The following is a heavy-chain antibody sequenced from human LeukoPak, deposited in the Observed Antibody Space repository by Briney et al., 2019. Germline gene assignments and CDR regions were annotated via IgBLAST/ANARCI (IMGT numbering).Heavy chain of an antibody. V-gene: IGHV4-59*08. D-gene: IGHD4-17*01. CDR3: ARHVYGEGMVV. J-gene: IGHJ4*02. CDR1: GGSLNGYY. CDR2: IHSSEGT. Sequence: SETLSLTCTVSGGSLNGYYWGWIRQSPGKGLECIGYIHSSEGTAHNASLKSRLTISLDTSKNQFSLTLSSVTAADTAVYYCARHVYGEGMVVWGQGTLVTVSS.